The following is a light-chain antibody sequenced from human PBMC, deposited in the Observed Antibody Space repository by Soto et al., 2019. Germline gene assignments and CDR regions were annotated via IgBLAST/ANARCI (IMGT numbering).Light chain of an antibody. CDR3: PQYEGGPFS. J-gene: IGKJ4*01. CDR1: QNVKTR. V-gene: IGKV3-15*01. CDR2: DAF. Sequence: EKVMTQSPATLSVSPGERATLSCRASQNVKTRLAWYQQKPGQAPRLLIFDAFTRATGIPARFSGSASGTDFTLNLSSLQSEDSAVSYCPQYEGGPFSFGGGTK.